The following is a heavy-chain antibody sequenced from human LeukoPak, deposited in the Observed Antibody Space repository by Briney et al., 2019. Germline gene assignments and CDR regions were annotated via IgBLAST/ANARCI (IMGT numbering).Heavy chain of an antibody. CDR1: GGSFSGYY. Sequence: SETLSLTCAVYGGSFSGYYWSWIRQPPGKGLEWIGEINHSGSTNYNPSLKSRVTISVDTSKNQFSLKLSSVTATDTAVYYCARYYYYYMDVWGKGTTVTVSS. CDR3: ARYYYYYMDV. CDR2: INHSGST. V-gene: IGHV4-34*01. J-gene: IGHJ6*03.